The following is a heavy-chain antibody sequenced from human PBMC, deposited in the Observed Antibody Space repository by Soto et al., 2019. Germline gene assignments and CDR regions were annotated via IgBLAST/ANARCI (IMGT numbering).Heavy chain of an antibody. D-gene: IGHD3-22*01. CDR2: ISYDGSNK. CDR3: AKNYDSSGYYYDFGWYFQH. CDR1: GFTFSSYG. J-gene: IGHJ1*01. V-gene: IGHV3-30*18. Sequence: GGSLRLSCAASGFTFSSYGMHWVRQAPGKGLEWVAVISYDGSNKYYADSVKGRFTISRDNSKNTLYLQMNSLRAEDTAVYYCAKNYDSSGYYYDFGWYFQHWGQGTLVTVSS.